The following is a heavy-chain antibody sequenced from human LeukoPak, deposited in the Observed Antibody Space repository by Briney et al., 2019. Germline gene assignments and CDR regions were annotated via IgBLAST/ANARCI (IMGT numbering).Heavy chain of an antibody. CDR1: GFTFSSYG. V-gene: IGHV3-30*18. CDR2: ISYDGSNK. D-gene: IGHD2-2*01. Sequence: SGGSLRLSCAASGFTFSSYGMHWVRQAPGKGLEWVAVISYDGSNKYYADSVKGRFTISRDNSKNTLYLQMNSLRAEDTAVYYCAKDGDIVVVPAAHFDYWGQGTLVTVSS. CDR3: AKDGDIVVVPAAHFDY. J-gene: IGHJ4*02.